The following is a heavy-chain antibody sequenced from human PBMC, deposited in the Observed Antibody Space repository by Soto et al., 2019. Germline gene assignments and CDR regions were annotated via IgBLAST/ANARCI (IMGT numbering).Heavy chain of an antibody. D-gene: IGHD6-6*01. J-gene: IGHJ5*02. CDR3: ARDRGAARPSWFDP. V-gene: IGHV4-61*01. Sequence: SETLSLTCTVSGGSVSSGSYYWSWIRQPPGKGLEWIGYIYYSGSTNYNPSLKSRVTISVDTSKNQFSLKLSSVTAADTAVYYCARDRGAARPSWFDPWGQGTLVTVSS. CDR2: IYYSGST. CDR1: GGSVSSGSYY.